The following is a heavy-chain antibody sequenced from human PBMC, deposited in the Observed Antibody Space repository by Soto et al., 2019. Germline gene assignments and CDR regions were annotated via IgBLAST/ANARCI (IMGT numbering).Heavy chain of an antibody. V-gene: IGHV4-59*08. J-gene: IGHJ5*02. D-gene: IGHD6-13*01. Sequence: SETLSLTCTVSGGSISSYYWSWIRQPPGKGLEWIGYIYYSGSTNYNPSLKSRVTISVDTSKNQFSLKLSSVTAADTAVYYCARHVHLAAAGTVWWFDPWGQGTLVTVSS. CDR3: ARHVHLAAAGTVWWFDP. CDR2: IYYSGST. CDR1: GGSISSYY.